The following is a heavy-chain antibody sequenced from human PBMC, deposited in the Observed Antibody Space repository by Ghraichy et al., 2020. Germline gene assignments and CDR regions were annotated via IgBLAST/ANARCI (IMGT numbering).Heavy chain of an antibody. CDR1: GGTFSSYA. V-gene: IGHV1-69*13. D-gene: IGHD6-13*01. CDR3: ARCPPSSSGWFDP. CDR2: IIPIFGTA. Sequence: SVKVSCKASGGTFSSYAISWVRQAPGQGLEWMGGIIPIFGTANYAQKFQGRVTITADESTSTAYMELSSLRSEDTAVYYCARCPPSSSGWFDPWGQGTLVTVSS. J-gene: IGHJ5*02.